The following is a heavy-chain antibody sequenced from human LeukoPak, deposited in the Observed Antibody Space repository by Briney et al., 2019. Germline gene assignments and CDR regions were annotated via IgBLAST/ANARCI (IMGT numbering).Heavy chain of an antibody. CDR2: ISYDGSNK. CDR1: GFTFSSYA. V-gene: IGHV3-30-3*01. CDR3: ARHLSSSWPYYYYGMDV. D-gene: IGHD6-13*01. J-gene: IGHJ6*02. Sequence: GGSLRLSCAASGFTFSSYAMHWVRQAPGKGLEWVAVISYDGSNKYYADSVKGRFTISRDNSKNTLYLQMNSLRAEDTAVYYCARHLSSSWPYYYYGMDVWGQGTTVTVSS.